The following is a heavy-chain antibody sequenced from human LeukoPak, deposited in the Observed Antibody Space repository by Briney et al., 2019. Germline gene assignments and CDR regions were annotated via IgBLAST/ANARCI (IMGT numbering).Heavy chain of an antibody. Sequence: PGRSLRLSCAASGFTFSTYGMHRVRQAPGKGLEGLAVIWYDGSNKYYAESVKGRFTISRDNSKNTLYLQINSLRAEDTAVHYCAREPTYCGGDCPCDYWGQGTLVTVSS. CDR2: IWYDGSNK. CDR3: AREPTYCGGDCPCDY. D-gene: IGHD2-21*02. J-gene: IGHJ4*02. CDR1: GFTFSTYG. V-gene: IGHV3-33*01.